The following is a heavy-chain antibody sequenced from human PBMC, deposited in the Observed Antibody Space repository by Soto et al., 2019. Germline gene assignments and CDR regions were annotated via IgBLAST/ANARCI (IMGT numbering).Heavy chain of an antibody. CDR2: ISAYNGNT. J-gene: IGHJ4*02. CDR1: GYTFTSYG. Sequence: QVQLVQSGAEVKKPGASVKVSCKASGYTFTSYGISWVRQAPGQGLEWMGWISAYNGNTNYAQKLQGRVTMTTDTSXXTAYMELRSLRSDDTAVYYCSVTGWELPIRDYFDYWGQGTLVTVSS. CDR3: SVTGWELPIRDYFDY. V-gene: IGHV1-18*01. D-gene: IGHD1-26*01.